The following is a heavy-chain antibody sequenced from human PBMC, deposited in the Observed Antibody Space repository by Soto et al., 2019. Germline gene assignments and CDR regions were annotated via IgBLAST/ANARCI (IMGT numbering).Heavy chain of an antibody. CDR1: GYTFAGYC. D-gene: IGHD3-3*01. CDR3: ARGGVSTRTFDY. Sequence: PGESLKISCKGSGYTFAGYCIAWVRQMPGKGLELMGIIYPSDSDTRYRPSFQGQVTISADKSISSAYLQWSSLRASDTAMYYCARGGVSTRTFDYWGQGTPVTVSS. CDR2: IYPSDSDT. J-gene: IGHJ4*02. V-gene: IGHV5-51*01.